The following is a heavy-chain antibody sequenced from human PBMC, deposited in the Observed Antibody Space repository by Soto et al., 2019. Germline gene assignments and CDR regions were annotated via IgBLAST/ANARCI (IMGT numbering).Heavy chain of an antibody. CDR3: ARQGILVVVPAAIEA. V-gene: IGHV4-39*01. J-gene: IGHJ5*02. CDR2: IYYSGNT. Sequence: PSETLSLTCTVSGGSISSSSYYWGWIRQPPGKGLEWIGSIYYSGNTYYNPSLKSRVTISVDTSKNQFSLKLSSVTAADTAVYYCARQGILVVVPAAIEAWGQGTLVTVSS. CDR1: GGSISSSSYY. D-gene: IGHD2-2*02.